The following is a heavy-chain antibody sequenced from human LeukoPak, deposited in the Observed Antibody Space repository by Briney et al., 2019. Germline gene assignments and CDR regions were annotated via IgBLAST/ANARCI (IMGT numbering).Heavy chain of an antibody. Sequence: SETLSLTCTVSGGSISSSGYCWGWIRQPPGKGLQWIGSIFYAGNTYYKPSLKGRVTISVDTSKNQFSLTLTSMTAADTAVYYCARVRAVVTPWVFDYWGQGTLVTVSS. D-gene: IGHD4-23*01. V-gene: IGHV4-39*07. J-gene: IGHJ4*02. CDR2: IFYAGNT. CDR3: ARVRAVVTPWVFDY. CDR1: GGSISSSGYC.